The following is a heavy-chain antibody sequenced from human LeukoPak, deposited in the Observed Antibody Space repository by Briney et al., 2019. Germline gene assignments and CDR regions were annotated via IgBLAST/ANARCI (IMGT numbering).Heavy chain of an antibody. CDR3: TRGRDTTGYFVY. CDR2: IDTNTGNP. D-gene: IGHD3-22*01. CDR1: GYTFTNYT. V-gene: IGHV7-4-1*02. Sequence: ASVKVSCKASGYTFTNYTINWVRLAPAQGLKWMGWIDTNTGNPTYAQGFAGRFVFSLDTSVTTTYLQISSLRAEDTAVYYCTRGRDTTGYFVYWGQGTLVTVSS. J-gene: IGHJ4*02.